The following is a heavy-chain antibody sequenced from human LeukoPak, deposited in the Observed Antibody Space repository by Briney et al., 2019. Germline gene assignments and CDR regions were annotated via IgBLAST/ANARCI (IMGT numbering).Heavy chain of an antibody. CDR1: GFTFSSYW. V-gene: IGHV3-74*01. Sequence: GGSLRLSCAASGFTFSSYWMHWVRQAPGKGLVWVSRINSDGSSTSYADSVKGRFTISGDNAKNTLYLQMNSLRAEDTAVYYCAREWVVPAAMDYYYYGMDVWGQGTTVTVSS. CDR3: AREWVVPAAMDYYYYGMDV. J-gene: IGHJ6*02. D-gene: IGHD2-2*01. CDR2: INSDGSST.